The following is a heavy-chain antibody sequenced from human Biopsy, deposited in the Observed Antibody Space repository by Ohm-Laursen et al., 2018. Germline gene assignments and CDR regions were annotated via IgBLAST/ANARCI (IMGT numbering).Heavy chain of an antibody. V-gene: IGHV4-61*01. CDR3: ARGMRSSGWPYFDS. CDR2: IYDRGST. CDR1: GDSVSSGSFY. Sequence: SDTLSLTCPVSGDSVSSGSFYWTRIRQPPGQGLEYIGYIYDRGSTANYNPSLESRVTMSVDMPKNQFSLKLSSVTAADTAIYYCARGMRSSGWPYFDSWGQGTLVTVSS. D-gene: IGHD6-19*01. J-gene: IGHJ4*02.